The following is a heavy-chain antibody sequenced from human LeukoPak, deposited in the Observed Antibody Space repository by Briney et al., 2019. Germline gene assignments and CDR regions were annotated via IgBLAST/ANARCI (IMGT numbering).Heavy chain of an antibody. CDR2: IYYSGST. CDR1: GASISSSTYS. Sequence: SETLSLTCSVSGASISSSTYSWGWIRQPPGKGLEWIGSIYYSGSTYYNLSLKSRVTISVDTSKNQFSLKLSSVTAADTAVYYCARLGRAITMVRVYFDYWGQGTLVTVSS. CDR3: ARLGRAITMVRVYFDY. J-gene: IGHJ4*02. D-gene: IGHD3-10*01. V-gene: IGHV4-39*01.